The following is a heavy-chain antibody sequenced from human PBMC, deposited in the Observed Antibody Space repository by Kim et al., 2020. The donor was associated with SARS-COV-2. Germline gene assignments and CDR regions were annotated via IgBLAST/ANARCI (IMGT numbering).Heavy chain of an antibody. D-gene: IGHD6-13*01. J-gene: IGHJ4*02. V-gene: IGHV3-33*01. Sequence: GGSLRLSCAASGFTFSSYGMHWVRQAPGKGLEWVAVIWYDGSNKYYADSVKGRFTISRDNSKNTLYLQMNSLRAEDTAVYYCAREFIAGKYYFDYWGQGTLVTVSS. CDR2: IWYDGSNK. CDR1: GFTFSSYG. CDR3: AREFIAGKYYFDY.